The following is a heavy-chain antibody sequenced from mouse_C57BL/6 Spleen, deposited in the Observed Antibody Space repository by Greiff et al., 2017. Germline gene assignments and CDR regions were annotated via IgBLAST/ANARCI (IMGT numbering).Heavy chain of an antibody. D-gene: IGHD2-13*01. V-gene: IGHV5-16*01. Sequence: EVKLMESEGGLVQPGSSMKLSCTASGFTFSDYYMAWVRQVPEKGLEWVANINYDGSSTYYLDSLKSRFIISRDNAKNILYLQMSSLKSEDTATYYCARDGGEGTFAYWGQGTLVTVSA. CDR2: INYDGSST. J-gene: IGHJ3*01. CDR1: GFTFSDYY. CDR3: ARDGGEGTFAY.